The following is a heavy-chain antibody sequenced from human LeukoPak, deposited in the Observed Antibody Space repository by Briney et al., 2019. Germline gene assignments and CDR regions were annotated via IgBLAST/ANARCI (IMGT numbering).Heavy chain of an antibody. Sequence: GGSLRLSCAASGFTFSSYAMSWVRQAPGNGLEWVSAISGGGGSTYYADSVKGRFTISRDNSKNTLYLQVNSLRAEDTAVYYCAKGGKWDVTPFDYWGQGTLVTVSS. D-gene: IGHD1-26*01. J-gene: IGHJ4*02. CDR1: GFTFSSYA. CDR3: AKGGKWDVTPFDY. V-gene: IGHV3-23*01. CDR2: ISGGGGST.